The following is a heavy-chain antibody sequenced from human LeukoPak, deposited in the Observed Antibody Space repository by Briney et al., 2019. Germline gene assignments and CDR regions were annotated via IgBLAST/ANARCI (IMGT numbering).Heavy chain of an antibody. CDR3: AKVGGSPLNYYYYYMDV. CDR2: ISYDGSNK. V-gene: IGHV3-30*18. J-gene: IGHJ6*03. D-gene: IGHD1-26*01. Sequence: GGSLRLSCAASGFTFSSYGMHWVRQAPGKGLEWVAVISYDGSNKYYADSVKGRFTISRDNSKNTLYLQMNSLRAEDTAVYYCAKVGGSPLNYYYYYMDVWGKGTTVTVSS. CDR1: GFTFSSYG.